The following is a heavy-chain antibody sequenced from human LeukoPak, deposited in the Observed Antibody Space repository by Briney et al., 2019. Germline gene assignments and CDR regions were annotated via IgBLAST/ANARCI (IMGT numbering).Heavy chain of an antibody. CDR1: GFTFSSYE. CDR3: ASAYYYDSSGYPAHAFDI. V-gene: IGHV3-48*03. Sequence: GGSLRLFCAASGFTFSSYEMNWVRQAPGKGLEWVSYISSSGSTIYYADSVKGRFTISRDNAKNSLYLQINSLRAEGTAVYYCASAYYYDSSGYPAHAFDIWAQEQWSPSLQ. D-gene: IGHD3-22*01. CDR2: ISSSGSTI. J-gene: IGHJ3*02.